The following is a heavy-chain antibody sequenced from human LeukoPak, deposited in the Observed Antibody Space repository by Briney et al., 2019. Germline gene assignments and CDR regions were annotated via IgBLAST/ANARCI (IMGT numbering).Heavy chain of an antibody. J-gene: IGHJ3*02. CDR2: VSAYNGNT. CDR1: GYTLTSYG. D-gene: IGHD2-2*01. V-gene: IGHV1-18*01. CDR3: ARAHCSSTSCPPLDAFDI. Sequence: ASVKVSCKASGYTLTSYGISWVRQAPGQGLEWMGWVSAYNGNTNYAQKLQGRVTMTTDTSTSTAYMELRSLRSDDTAVYYCARAHCSSTSCPPLDAFDIWGQGTMVTVSS.